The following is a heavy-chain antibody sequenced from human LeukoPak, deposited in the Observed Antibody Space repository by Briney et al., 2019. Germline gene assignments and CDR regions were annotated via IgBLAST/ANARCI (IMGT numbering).Heavy chain of an antibody. J-gene: IGHJ3*02. CDR2: ISGSGGST. D-gene: IGHD3-10*01. V-gene: IGHV3-23*01. CDR1: GFTFSSYA. Sequence: GESLRLSCAASGFTFSSYAMSWVRQAPGKGLEWVSAISGSGGSTYCADSVKGRFTISRDNSKNTLYLQMNSLRAEDTAVYYCAKVLWFGELSDAFDIWGQGTMVTVSS. CDR3: AKVLWFGELSDAFDI.